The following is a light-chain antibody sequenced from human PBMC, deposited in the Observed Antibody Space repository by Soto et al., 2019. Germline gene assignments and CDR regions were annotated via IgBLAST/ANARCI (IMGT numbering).Light chain of an antibody. Sequence: QSVLTQPPSASGSPGQSVTISCTGTSSDVGGYNYVSWYQQHPGKAPKLMIYEVSNRPSGVSNRFSGSKSGNTASLTISGLQAEDEADYYCSSYTSSSTRVLGTGTKVTV. CDR3: SSYTSSSTRV. CDR2: EVS. J-gene: IGLJ1*01. V-gene: IGLV2-14*01. CDR1: SSDVGGYNY.